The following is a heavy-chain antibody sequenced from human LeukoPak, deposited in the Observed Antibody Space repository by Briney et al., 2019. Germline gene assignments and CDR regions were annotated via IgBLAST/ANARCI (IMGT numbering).Heavy chain of an antibody. Sequence: SETLSLTCTVSGGSISSSSYYWGWIRQPPGKGLEWIGSIYYSGSTYYNPSLKSRVTISRDTSKNQCSLKLSSVTAADTAVYYCAKEWDSSGWYYYYYMDVWGNGTTVTISS. V-gene: IGHV4-39*07. J-gene: IGHJ6*03. CDR3: AKEWDSSGWYYYYYMDV. CDR2: IYYSGST. D-gene: IGHD6-19*01. CDR1: GGSISSSSYY.